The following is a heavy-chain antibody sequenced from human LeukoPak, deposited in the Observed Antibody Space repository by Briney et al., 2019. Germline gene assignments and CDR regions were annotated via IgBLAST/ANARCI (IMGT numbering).Heavy chain of an antibody. Sequence: GGTLRLSCAVSGVIFNSYTMTWVCHSPRKGLKYVSAISTTGESTYYAKPLQDRFTVSSDNSKNTLYLHMGSLRPEDTAVYFCARARNFWTGYPVFFDSWGRGILVTVSS. J-gene: IGHJ4*02. CDR2: ISTTGEST. V-gene: IGHV3-64*01. CDR3: ARARNFWTGYPVFFDS. D-gene: IGHD3/OR15-3a*01. CDR1: GVIFNSYT.